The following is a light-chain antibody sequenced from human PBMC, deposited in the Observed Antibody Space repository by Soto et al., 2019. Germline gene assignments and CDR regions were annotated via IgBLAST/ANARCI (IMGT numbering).Light chain of an antibody. J-gene: IGKJ5*01. V-gene: IGKV3-11*01. CDR2: DAS. Sequence: EIVLTQSPATLSLSPGERATLSCRASQSVSSYLAWYQQKPGQAPRILIYDASNKATGIPARFSGSGSGTDFTLTISSREPDDFAVYYGQQRSNWPPITCGQGTRLEIK. CDR3: QQRSNWPPIT. CDR1: QSVSSY.